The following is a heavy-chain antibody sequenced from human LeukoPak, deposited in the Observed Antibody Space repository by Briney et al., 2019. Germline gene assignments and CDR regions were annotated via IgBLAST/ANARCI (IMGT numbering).Heavy chain of an antibody. D-gene: IGHD6-13*01. CDR1: GGSISSYY. V-gene: IGHV4-59*01. CDR2: IYYSGST. CDR3: ARSRSWSKDWFDP. Sequence: PSETLSLTCTVSGGSISSYYWSWIRQPPGKGLEWIGYIYYSGSTKYNPSLKSRVTISVDTSKNQFSLQPRSVTAADTAVYYCARSRSWSKDWFDPWGQGTLVTVSS. J-gene: IGHJ5*02.